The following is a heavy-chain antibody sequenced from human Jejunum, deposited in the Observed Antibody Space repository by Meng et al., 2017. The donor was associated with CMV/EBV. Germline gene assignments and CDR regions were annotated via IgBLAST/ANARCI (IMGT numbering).Heavy chain of an antibody. D-gene: IGHD6-13*01. J-gene: IGHJ4*02. CDR1: GDSVSSKSAA. Sequence: QVQLQQSGPGLVKPSQTLSLIFAISGDSVSSKSAAWNWIRQSPSRGLEWLGRAYYRSKWFYDYALSVKSRININPDTSKNRFSLQLNSVTPEDTAVYYCARGLYDSSWSTFDYWGQGTLVTVSS. CDR2: AYYRSKWFY. V-gene: IGHV6-1*01. CDR3: ARGLYDSSWSTFDY.